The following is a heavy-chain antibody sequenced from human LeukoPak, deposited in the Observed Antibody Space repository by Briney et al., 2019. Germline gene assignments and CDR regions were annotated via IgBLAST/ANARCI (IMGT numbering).Heavy chain of an antibody. Sequence: GGSLRLSCAASGFTFSSYAMSWVRQAPGKGLEWVSAISGSSGSTYYADSVKGRFTISRDNSNNMVYLQMDSLRTDDTALYYCVRRDIYTTSSWGAFDIWGQGTLVTVSS. J-gene: IGHJ3*02. CDR3: VRRDIYTTSSWGAFDI. V-gene: IGHV3-23*01. CDR1: GFTFSSYA. CDR2: ISGSSGST. D-gene: IGHD6-6*01.